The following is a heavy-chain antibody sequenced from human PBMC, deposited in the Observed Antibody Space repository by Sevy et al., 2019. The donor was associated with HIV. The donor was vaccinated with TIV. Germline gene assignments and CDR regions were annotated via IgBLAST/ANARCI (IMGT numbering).Heavy chain of an antibody. J-gene: IGHJ4*02. CDR3: AKDRNSGWPVYYFDY. CDR1: GFTFSSYG. Sequence: GSLRLSCAASGFTFSSYGMHWVRQAPGKGLEWVAVISYDGSNKYYADSVKGRFTISRDNSKNTRYLQMNSLRAEDTAVYYCAKDRNSGWPVYYFDYWGQGTLVTVSS. D-gene: IGHD6-19*01. CDR2: ISYDGSNK. V-gene: IGHV3-30*18.